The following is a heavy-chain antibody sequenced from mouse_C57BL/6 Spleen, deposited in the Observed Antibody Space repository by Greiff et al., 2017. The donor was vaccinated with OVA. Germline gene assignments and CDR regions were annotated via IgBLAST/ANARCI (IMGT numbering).Heavy chain of an antibody. J-gene: IGHJ3*01. CDR3: ARARDSSGYEFSY. V-gene: IGHV5-16*01. Sequence: EVQRVESEGGLVQPGSSMKLSCTASGFTFSDYYMAWVRQVPEKGLEWVANINYDGSSTYYLDSLKSRFIISRDNAKNILYLQMSSLKSEDTATYYCARARDSSGYEFSYWGQGTLVTVSA. D-gene: IGHD3-2*02. CDR1: GFTFSDYY. CDR2: INYDGSST.